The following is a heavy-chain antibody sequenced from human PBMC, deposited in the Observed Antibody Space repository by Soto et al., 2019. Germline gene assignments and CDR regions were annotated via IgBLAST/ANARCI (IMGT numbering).Heavy chain of an antibody. Sequence: PGGSLRLSCAASGFTFSDYYMSWIRQAPGKGLEWVSYISSSGSTIYYADSVKGRFTISRDNAKNSLYLQMNSLRAEDTAVYYCARAPTIAVAEYYFDYWGQGTLVTVSS. CDR2: ISSSGSTI. D-gene: IGHD6-19*01. CDR3: ARAPTIAVAEYYFDY. CDR1: GFTFSDYY. J-gene: IGHJ4*02. V-gene: IGHV3-11*01.